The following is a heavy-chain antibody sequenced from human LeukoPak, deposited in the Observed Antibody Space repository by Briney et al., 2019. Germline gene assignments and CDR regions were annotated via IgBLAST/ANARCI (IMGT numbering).Heavy chain of an antibody. CDR2: INAGNGNT. J-gene: IGHJ4*02. CDR1: GYTFTSYA. CDR3: AREKLAAAGTFDY. V-gene: IGHV1-3*01. Sequence: GASVKVSCKASGYTFTSYAMHWVRQAPGQRLEWMGWINAGNGNTKYSQKFQGRVTITRDTSASTAYMELSSLRSEDTAVCYCAREKLAAAGTFDYWGQGTLVTVSS. D-gene: IGHD6-13*01.